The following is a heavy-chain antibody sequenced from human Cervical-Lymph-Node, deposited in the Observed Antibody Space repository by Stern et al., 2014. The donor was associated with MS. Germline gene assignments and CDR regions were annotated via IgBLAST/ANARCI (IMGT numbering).Heavy chain of an antibody. V-gene: IGHV1-18*01. Sequence: VQLEEAGAELKKPWGSVKVFCNASGFALTSAGISWVRSATGNGLVWMGWISAYNVNTNYAQRFQDRVNMTTDTSTSTAYMELRSLRSDDTAVYYCARHSIKGYNCFDTWGQGTLVTVSS. CDR2: ISAYNVNT. J-gene: IGHJ5*02. CDR3: ARHSIKGYNCFDT. D-gene: IGHD1-14*01. CDR1: GFALTSAG.